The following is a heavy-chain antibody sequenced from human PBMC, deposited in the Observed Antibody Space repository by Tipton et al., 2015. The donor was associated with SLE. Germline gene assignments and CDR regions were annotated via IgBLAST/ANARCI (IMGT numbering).Heavy chain of an antibody. CDR2: MHSSGST. Sequence: TLSLTCTVSGGSLTSGAYYWTWIRQPAEKGLEYIGRMHSSGSTSYNPSLKSRVTISGDTSKNQFSLNLNSVTAADTAVYYCAVEAPLNVWGKGTTVTVSS. CDR1: GGSLTSGAYY. J-gene: IGHJ6*04. V-gene: IGHV4-61*02. CDR3: AVEAPLNV.